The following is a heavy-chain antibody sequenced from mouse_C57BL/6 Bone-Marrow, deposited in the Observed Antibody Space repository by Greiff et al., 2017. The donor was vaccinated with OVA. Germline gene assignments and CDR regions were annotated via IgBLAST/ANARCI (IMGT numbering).Heavy chain of an antibody. CDR1: GFSFTSYG. CDR2: IWGGGST. Sequence: VMLVESGPGLVAPSQSLSITCTVSGFSFTSYGVDWVRQPPGKGLEWLGVIWGGGSTNYNSTLMSRLSISKDNSKSQVFLKMNSLQTDDTAMYYCAKHNYYCGSGPWFAYWGQGTLVTVSA. D-gene: IGHD1-1*01. J-gene: IGHJ3*01. V-gene: IGHV2-9*01. CDR3: AKHNYYCGSGPWFAY.